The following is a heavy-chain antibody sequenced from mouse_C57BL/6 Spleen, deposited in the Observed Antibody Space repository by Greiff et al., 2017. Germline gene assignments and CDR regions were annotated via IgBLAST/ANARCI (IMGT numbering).Heavy chain of an antibody. CDR1: GYTFTSYW. V-gene: IGHV1-7*01. J-gene: IGHJ3*01. D-gene: IGHD2-4*01. CDR3: SYDYDGFAY. CDR2: INPSSGYT. Sequence: VKLMESGAELAKPGASVKLSCKASGYTFTSYWIHWVKQRPGQGLEWIGYINPSSGYTKYNQKFKDKATLTADKSSSTAYMQLSSLTYEDSAVYYCSYDYDGFAYWGQGTLVTVSA.